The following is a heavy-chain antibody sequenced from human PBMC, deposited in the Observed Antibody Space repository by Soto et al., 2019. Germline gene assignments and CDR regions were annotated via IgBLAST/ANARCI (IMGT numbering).Heavy chain of an antibody. J-gene: IGHJ6*02. CDR2: INPIFATT. V-gene: IGHV1-69*12. CDR1: GGTFSTYA. CDR3: ATRDQGGNPATDRITIFGVVIGGYGLDV. Sequence: QVQLVQSGAEVKKPGSSVKVSCKASGGTFSTYAINWVRQAPGQGLEWMGGINPIFATTNYAYKFQARLTITADESTSTAYMELSSLRSEDTAVYYCATRDQGGNPATDRITIFGVVIGGYGLDVWGQGTTVTVSS. D-gene: IGHD3-3*01.